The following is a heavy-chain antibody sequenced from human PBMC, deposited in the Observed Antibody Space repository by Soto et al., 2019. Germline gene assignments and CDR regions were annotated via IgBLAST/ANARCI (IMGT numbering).Heavy chain of an antibody. V-gene: IGHV1-3*04. Sequence: QLPLVQSGAEVKMPGASVKISCKTSGYFFSDYAVHWVRQAPGQWLELMGWINTDNGDTKFSRKFQDRVTITRDISATTTYMDLTSLTTEDTAVYYCTRGGRHADSEGSSRHFDYWGQGTLVTVSS. D-gene: IGHD1-26*01. CDR3: TRGGRHADSEGSSRHFDY. J-gene: IGHJ4*02. CDR2: INTDNGDT. CDR1: GYFFSDYA.